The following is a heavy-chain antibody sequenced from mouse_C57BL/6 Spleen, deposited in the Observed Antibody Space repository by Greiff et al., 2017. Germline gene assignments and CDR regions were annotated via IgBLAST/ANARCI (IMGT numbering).Heavy chain of an antibody. CDR3: ASLYDATTRRYFDV. J-gene: IGHJ1*03. CDR2: IWTGGGT. CDR1: GFSLTSYA. D-gene: IGHD2-3*01. Sequence: VMLVESGPGLVAPSQSLSITCTVSGFSLTSYAISWVRQPPGKGLEWLGVIWTGGGTNYNSALKSRLSISKDNSKSQVFLKMNSLQTDDTARYYCASLYDATTRRYFDVWGTGTTVTVSS. V-gene: IGHV2-9-1*01.